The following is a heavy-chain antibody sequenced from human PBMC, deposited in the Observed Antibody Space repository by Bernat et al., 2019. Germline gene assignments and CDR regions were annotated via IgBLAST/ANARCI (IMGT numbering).Heavy chain of an antibody. CDR3: ARVPHPDIFYYDSSGYLPAFDI. CDR1: GYTFTSYG. CDR2: ISAYNGNT. V-gene: IGHV1-18*01. Sequence: QVQLVQSGAEVKKPGASVKVSCKASGYTFTSYGISWVRQAPGQGLEWMGWISAYNGNTNYAQKRQGRVTMTTDTSTSTAYMELRSLRSDDTAVYYCARVPHPDIFYYDSSGYLPAFDIWGQGTMVTVSS. J-gene: IGHJ3*02. D-gene: IGHD3-22*01.